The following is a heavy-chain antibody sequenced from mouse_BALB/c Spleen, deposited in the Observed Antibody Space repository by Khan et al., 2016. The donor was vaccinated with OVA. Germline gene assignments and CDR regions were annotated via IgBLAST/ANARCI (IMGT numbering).Heavy chain of an antibody. CDR1: GYSITSDYA. V-gene: IGHV3-2*02. CDR3: ASELGRYYALDY. D-gene: IGHD4-1*01. Sequence: EVQLQESGPGLVKPSKSLYLTCTVTGYSITSDYAWNWIRQFPGNKLEWMGYISSSGSTTYNPSLKSRISIPRDTSKDQFFLQLKSVTSEDTATYYCASELGRYYALDYWGQGTSVTVSS. CDR2: ISSSGST. J-gene: IGHJ4*01.